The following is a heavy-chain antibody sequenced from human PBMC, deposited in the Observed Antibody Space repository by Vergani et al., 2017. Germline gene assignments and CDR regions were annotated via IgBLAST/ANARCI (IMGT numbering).Heavy chain of an antibody. CDR3: ARGRLRYFDWLSKPDAFDI. Sequence: QVQLQQWGAGLLKPSETLSLTCAVSGGSFSGYCWSWIRQPPGKGLEWIGEINHSGSTNYNPSLKSRVTISVDTSKNQFSLRLSSVTAADTAVYYCARGRLRYFDWLSKPDAFDIWGQGTMVTVSS. J-gene: IGHJ3*02. CDR1: GGSFSGYC. V-gene: IGHV4-34*01. D-gene: IGHD3-9*01. CDR2: INHSGST.